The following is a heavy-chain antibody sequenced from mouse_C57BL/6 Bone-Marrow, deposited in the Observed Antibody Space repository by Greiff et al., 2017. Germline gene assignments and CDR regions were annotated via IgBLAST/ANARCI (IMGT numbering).Heavy chain of an antibody. CDR2: ISSGSSTI. CDR3: ARDYYYGSSHYYAMDY. J-gene: IGHJ4*01. D-gene: IGHD1-1*01. Sequence: EVQGVESGGGLVKPGGSLKLSCAASGFTFSDYGMHWVRQAPEKGLEWVAYISSGSSTIYYADTVKGRFTISRDNAKNTLFLQMTSLRSEDTAMYYCARDYYYGSSHYYAMDYWGQGTSVTVSS. CDR1: GFTFSDYG. V-gene: IGHV5-17*01.